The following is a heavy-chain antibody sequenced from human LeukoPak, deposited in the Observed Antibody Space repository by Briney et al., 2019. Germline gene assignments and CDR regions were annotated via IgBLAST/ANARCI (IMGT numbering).Heavy chain of an antibody. Sequence: GASVKVSCKASGYTFTSYYMHWVRQAPGQGLEWMGIINPSGGSTNYAQKFQGRVTMTRDTSTSTVYMELSSLRSEDTAVYYCARGGYCSSTSCYPKLYNWFDPWGQGTLVTVSS. D-gene: IGHD2-2*01. J-gene: IGHJ5*02. CDR1: GYTFTSYY. CDR3: ARGGYCSSTSCYPKLYNWFDP. CDR2: INPSGGST. V-gene: IGHV1-46*03.